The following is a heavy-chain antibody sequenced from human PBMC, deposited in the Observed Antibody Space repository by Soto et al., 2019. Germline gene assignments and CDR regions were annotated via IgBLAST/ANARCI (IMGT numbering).Heavy chain of an antibody. Sequence: DVELVESGGGLVQPGGSLRLSCVASGFTFSNYWMHWVRQAQGKGLVWVSRLNSDGRKTSYADSVKGRFTISRENAKNTLYLQMNSLRAEDRAVYSCARGDYYGSGSYLYWGQGMLVTVSP. CDR1: GFTFSNYW. J-gene: IGHJ4*02. CDR2: LNSDGRKT. V-gene: IGHV3-74*01. D-gene: IGHD3-10*01. CDR3: ARGDYYGSGSYLY.